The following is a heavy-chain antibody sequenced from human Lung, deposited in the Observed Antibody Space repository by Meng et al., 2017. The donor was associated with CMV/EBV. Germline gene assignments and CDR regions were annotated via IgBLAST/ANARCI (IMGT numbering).Heavy chain of an antibody. J-gene: IGHJ5*02. Sequence: IRRCSCYWNRRRHRRCNVRPWLRYIHYSGDSHYNPYVRSRVTMSVDMSKNQLSLRLSSVTAADTAAYYCARDNREIDNNGVDPWGQGTLVTVSS. CDR1: IRRCSCY. V-gene: IGHV4-30-4*01. CDR2: IHYSGDS. CDR3: ARDNREIDNNGVDP. D-gene: IGHD2-8*01.